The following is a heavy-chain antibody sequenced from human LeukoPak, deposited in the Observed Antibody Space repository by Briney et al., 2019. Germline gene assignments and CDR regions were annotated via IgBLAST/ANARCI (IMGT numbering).Heavy chain of an antibody. V-gene: IGHV4-39*01. J-gene: IGHJ6*03. CDR2: IYYSGST. CDR1: GGSISSSSSY. Sequence: SETLSLTCTVSGGSISSSSSYWGWIRQPPGKGLEWIGSIYYSGSTYYNPSLKSRVTISVDTSKNQFSLKLSSVTAADTAVYYCARLILGYSYGIDYYYYYMDVWGKGTTVTVSS. D-gene: IGHD5-18*01. CDR3: ARLILGYSYGIDYYYYYMDV.